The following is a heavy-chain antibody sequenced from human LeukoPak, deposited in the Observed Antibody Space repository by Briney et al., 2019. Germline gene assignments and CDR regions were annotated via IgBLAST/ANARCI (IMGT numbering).Heavy chain of an antibody. CDR2: IYYSGNT. D-gene: IGHD3/OR15-3a*01. V-gene: IGHV4-39*01. Sequence: SETLSLTCTVSGVSISSSNSYWGWIRQPPGKGLEWIGSIYYSGNTYYNASLKSQVSISIDTSKNQFSLRLTSVTAADTAVYYCARQTGSGLFILPGGQGTLVTVSS. CDR1: GVSISSSNSY. J-gene: IGHJ4*02. CDR3: ARQTGSGLFILP.